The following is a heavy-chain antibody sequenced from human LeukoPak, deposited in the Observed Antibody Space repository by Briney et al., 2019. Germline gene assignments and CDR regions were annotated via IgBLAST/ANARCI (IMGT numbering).Heavy chain of an antibody. CDR3: ARGGLRQQLVRGDHFDD. CDR2: IYSGGST. D-gene: IGHD6-13*01. V-gene: IGHV3-66*01. Sequence: GGSLRLSCAASGFSVSSNYMSWVRQAPGKGLEWVSVIYSGGSTYYADSVKGRFSISRDNSKNTLYLQMNSLRDEDTAVYYCARGGLRQQLVRGDHFDDWGQGTLATVSS. J-gene: IGHJ4*02. CDR1: GFSVSSNY.